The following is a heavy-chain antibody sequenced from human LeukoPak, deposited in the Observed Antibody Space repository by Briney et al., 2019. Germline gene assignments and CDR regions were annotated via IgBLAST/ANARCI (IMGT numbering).Heavy chain of an antibody. CDR2: IKQDGSEK. V-gene: IGHV3-7*01. CDR3: ARRAVWQNWFDP. D-gene: IGHD3-16*01. CDR1: GFTFGDYA. J-gene: IGHJ5*02. Sequence: GGSLRLSCTASGFTFGDYAMSWFRQAPGKGLEWVANIKQDGSEKYYVDSVKGRFTISRDNAKNSLYLQMNSLRAEDTAVYYCARRAVWQNWFDPWGQGTLVTVSS.